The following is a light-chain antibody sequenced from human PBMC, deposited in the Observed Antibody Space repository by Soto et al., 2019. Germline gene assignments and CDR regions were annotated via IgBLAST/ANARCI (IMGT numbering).Light chain of an antibody. Sequence: QSALTQPASVSGSPGQSITISCTGTSSDVGGSNYVSWYQQHPGKAPKLMIYEVSNRPSGVSNRFSGCKSGNTASLTISGLQAEDEADYYCSSSTSSSTLVFGGGTKVTVL. J-gene: IGLJ2*01. CDR3: SSSTSSSTLV. CDR1: SSDVGGSNY. V-gene: IGLV2-14*01. CDR2: EVS.